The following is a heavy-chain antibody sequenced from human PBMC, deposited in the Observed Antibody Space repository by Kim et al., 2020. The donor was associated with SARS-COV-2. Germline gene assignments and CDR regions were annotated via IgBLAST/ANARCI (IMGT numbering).Heavy chain of an antibody. CDR1: GYSFTSYW. Sequence: GESLKISCKGSGYSFTSYWIGWVRQMPGKGLEWMGIIYPGDSDTRYSPSFQGQVTISADKSISTAYLQWSSLKASDTAMYYCARVKEGGYYYYYGMDVWGPGTTLTVSS. CDR2: IYPGDSDT. V-gene: IGHV5-51*01. J-gene: IGHJ6*02. D-gene: IGHD6-13*01. CDR3: ARVKEGGYYYYYGMDV.